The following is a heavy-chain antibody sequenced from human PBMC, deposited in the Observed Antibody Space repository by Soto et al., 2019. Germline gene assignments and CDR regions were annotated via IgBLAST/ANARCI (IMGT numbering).Heavy chain of an antibody. CDR1: GYSFTSYW. CDR3: ARSDSSSWYVDY. Sequence: PGESLKISCKGSGYSFTSYWLGWVRQMPWKVLEWMGIIYPGESDTRYSPSFQGQVTISADKSISTAYLQWSSLKASDTAMYYCARSDSSSWYVDYWGQGALVTVSS. V-gene: IGHV5-51*01. CDR2: IYPGESDT. D-gene: IGHD6-13*01. J-gene: IGHJ4*02.